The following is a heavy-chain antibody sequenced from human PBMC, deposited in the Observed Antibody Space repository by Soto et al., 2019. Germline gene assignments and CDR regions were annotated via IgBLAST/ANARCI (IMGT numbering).Heavy chain of an antibody. CDR2: IYYSGST. CDR1: GGSSSSGGYY. J-gene: IGHJ3*02. D-gene: IGHD3-3*01. Sequence: SETLSLTGTVSGGSSSSGGYYWSWIRQHPGKGLEWSGYIYYSGSTYYNPSLKSRFTISVDTSKSQFSLKLSSVTAADTAVYYCARVGYYDFWSGYYRSQHDAFDIWGQGTMVTVSS. CDR3: ARVGYYDFWSGYYRSQHDAFDI. V-gene: IGHV4-31*03.